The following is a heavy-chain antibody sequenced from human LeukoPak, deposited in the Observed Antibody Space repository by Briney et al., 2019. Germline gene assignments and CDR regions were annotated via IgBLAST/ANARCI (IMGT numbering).Heavy chain of an antibody. CDR3: AESGYNRFDY. CDR1: GFTFSSHG. CDR2: ISPSGDIL. D-gene: IGHD5-24*01. V-gene: IGHV3-23*01. Sequence: GGTLRLSCAASGFTFSSHGMNWVRQAPGKGLEWVSGISPSGDILYYADSVKGRFTISRDNSKNTLYLQMISLRAEDTAVYYCAESGYNRFDYWGQGTLVTVSS. J-gene: IGHJ4*02.